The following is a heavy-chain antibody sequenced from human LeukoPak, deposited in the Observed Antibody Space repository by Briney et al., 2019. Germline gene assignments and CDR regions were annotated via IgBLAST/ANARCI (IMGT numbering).Heavy chain of an antibody. CDR1: GFTFSNYA. CDR2: VSGGGAGT. J-gene: IGHJ1*01. Sequence: PGGSLRLSCAASGFTFSNYAMSWVRQAPGKGLEWVSGVSGGGAGTYYADSVKGRFTISRDNSKNTLYLQMNSLRAEDTAVYYCAKDSSSTYGGKTHPAEYFQHWGQGTLVTVSS. D-gene: IGHD4-23*01. V-gene: IGHV3-23*01. CDR3: AKDSSSTYGGKTHPAEYFQH.